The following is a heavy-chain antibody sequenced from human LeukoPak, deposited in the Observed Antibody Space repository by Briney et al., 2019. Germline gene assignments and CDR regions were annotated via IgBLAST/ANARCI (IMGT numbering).Heavy chain of an antibody. J-gene: IGHJ4*02. V-gene: IGHV3-23*01. CDR3: TKRPVVVITTPYFDY. D-gene: IGHD3-22*01. Sequence: GGSLRLSCAASGFTFSSYAMSWVRQAPGKGLEWASSISGSGTSTYYADSVKGRFTISRDNSKNTLFLQMSSLRAEDTAVYYCTKRPVVVITTPYFDYWGQGTLVTVSS. CDR2: ISGSGTST. CDR1: GFTFSSYA.